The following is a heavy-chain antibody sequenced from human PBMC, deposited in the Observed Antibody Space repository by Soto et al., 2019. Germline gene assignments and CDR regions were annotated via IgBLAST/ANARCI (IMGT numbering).Heavy chain of an antibody. D-gene: IGHD2-2*01. J-gene: IGHJ6*02. CDR1: GYTFNSHG. Sequence: ASVKVSCKASGYTFNSHGISWVGQAPGQGLEWMGWISAYNGNTNFAQKLQGRVTMTTDTSTSTAYMELRSLRSDDTAVYYCARDYRASWDYYYYYGMDVWGQGTTVTVSS. CDR2: ISAYNGNT. V-gene: IGHV1-18*01. CDR3: ARDYRASWDYYYYYGMDV.